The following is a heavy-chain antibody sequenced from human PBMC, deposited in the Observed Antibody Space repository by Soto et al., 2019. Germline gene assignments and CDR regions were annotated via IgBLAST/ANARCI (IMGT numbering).Heavy chain of an antibody. CDR3: ARLAPAITIFGVVKYYYGMDV. J-gene: IGHJ6*02. CDR2: IYYSGST. D-gene: IGHD3-3*01. V-gene: IGHV4-59*01. Sequence: SETLSLTCTFSGCSISSYYWIWLRPPPGKGLEWIGYIYYSGSTNYNPSLKSRVTISVDTSKNQFSLKLSSVTAADTAVYYCARLAPAITIFGVVKYYYGMDVWGQGTTVTVSS. CDR1: GCSISSYY.